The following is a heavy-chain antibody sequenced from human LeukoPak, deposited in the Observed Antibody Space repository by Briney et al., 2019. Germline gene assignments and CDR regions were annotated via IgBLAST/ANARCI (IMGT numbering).Heavy chain of an antibody. CDR1: GGTFSNYA. CDR3: ARGVDIVVVPAATNWFDP. D-gene: IGHD2-2*03. CDR2: IIPIFGTA. Sequence: SVTVSYKPSGGTFSNYAISWVRQAPGQGLEWMGGIIPIFGTANYAHKFQGRVTITTDESTSTAYIEPSSLRSEDHALYYCARGVDIVVVPAATNWFDPWGQGTLVTVSS. J-gene: IGHJ5*02. V-gene: IGHV1-69*05.